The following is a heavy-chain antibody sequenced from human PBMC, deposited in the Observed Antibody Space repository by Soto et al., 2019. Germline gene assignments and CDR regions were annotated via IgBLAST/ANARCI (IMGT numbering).Heavy chain of an antibody. CDR3: TCDYYDSSGYYVDY. CDR1: GFTFSNAW. D-gene: IGHD3-22*01. CDR2: IKSKTDGGTT. J-gene: IGHJ4*02. V-gene: IGHV3-15*07. Sequence: EVQLVESGGGLVKPGGSLRLSCAASGFTFSNAWMNWVRQAPGKGLEWVGRIKSKTDGGTTDYAAPVKGRFTISRDDSKNTLYLQMNSLKTEDTAVYYCTCDYYDSSGYYVDYWGQGTLVTVSS.